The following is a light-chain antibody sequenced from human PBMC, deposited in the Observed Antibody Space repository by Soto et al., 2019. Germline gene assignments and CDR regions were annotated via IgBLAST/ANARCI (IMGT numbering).Light chain of an antibody. J-gene: IGKJ1*01. V-gene: IGKV3-20*01. CDR3: QQYNSYST. Sequence: EIVLTRSPGTLSLSPGERATLSCRASQSVGTRFLAWYQQLPGQAPRLLIYGTSTRAAGIPDRFSGSGSGTEFTLTISSLQPDDFATYYCQQYNSYSTFGQGTKVDIK. CDR1: QSVGTRF. CDR2: GTS.